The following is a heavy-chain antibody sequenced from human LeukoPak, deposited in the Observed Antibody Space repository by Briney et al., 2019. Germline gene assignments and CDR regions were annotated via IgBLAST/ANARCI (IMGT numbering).Heavy chain of an antibody. CDR3: ARENYDSSGYYYSDY. V-gene: IGHV1-69*13. CDR1: GGTFSSYA. D-gene: IGHD3-22*01. Sequence: GASVKVSCKASGGTFSSYAISWVRQAPGQGLEWMGGIIPIFGTANYAQKFQGRVTITADESTSTAYMELSSLRSEDTAVYYCARENYDSSGYYYSDYWGQGTLVTVSS. CDR2: IIPIFGTA. J-gene: IGHJ4*02.